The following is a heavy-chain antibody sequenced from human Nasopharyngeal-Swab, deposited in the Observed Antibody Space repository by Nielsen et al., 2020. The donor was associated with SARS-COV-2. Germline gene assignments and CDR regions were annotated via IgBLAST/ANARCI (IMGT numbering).Heavy chain of an antibody. CDR2: IHADGSEK. Sequence: GESLKISCAASGFTFATYWMNWVRQAPGKGLEWVAKIHADGSEKYYVDSVKGRFTISRDNAENSLYLQMNSLRAEDTALYYCAKGQSSGWYATNDAFDIWGQGTMVTVSS. D-gene: IGHD6-19*01. J-gene: IGHJ3*02. V-gene: IGHV3-7*03. CDR3: AKGQSSGWYATNDAFDI. CDR1: GFTFATYW.